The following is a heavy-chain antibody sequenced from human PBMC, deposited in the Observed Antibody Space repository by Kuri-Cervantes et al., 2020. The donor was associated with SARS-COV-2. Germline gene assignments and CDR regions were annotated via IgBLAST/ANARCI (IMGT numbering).Heavy chain of an antibody. D-gene: IGHD2-2*01. V-gene: IGHV1-18*01. Sequence: ASVKVSCKASGYSLTNYDMIWVRQAPGQGLEWMGWIGTNNGNKVYAQKFQGRVTMTTDTSTNTASMELMSLRSDDTAVYYCARKGVVVPTPVDYYYAMDVWGQGTTVTVSS. CDR2: IGTNNGNK. CDR1: GYSLTNYD. CDR3: ARKGVVVPTPVDYYYAMDV. J-gene: IGHJ6*02.